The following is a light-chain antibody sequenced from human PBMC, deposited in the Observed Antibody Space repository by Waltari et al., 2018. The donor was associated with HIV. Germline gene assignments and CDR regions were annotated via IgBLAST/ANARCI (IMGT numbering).Light chain of an antibody. Sequence: QSALTQPASVSGSPGQSITISCTGTSSDIGGYNYVSWYQQHPGKAPKLMIYEVSTRPSGVSNRFSGSKSGHTASLTISGLQAEDEADYYCSSYTSSSTVIFGGGTKLAVL. CDR3: SSYTSSSTVI. V-gene: IGLV2-14*01. CDR1: SSDIGGYNY. CDR2: EVS. J-gene: IGLJ2*01.